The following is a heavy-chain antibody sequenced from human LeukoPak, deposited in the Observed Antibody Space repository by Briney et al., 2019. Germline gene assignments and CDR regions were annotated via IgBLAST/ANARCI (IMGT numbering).Heavy chain of an antibody. D-gene: IGHD6-19*01. CDR2: IRYDGNER. Sequence: GGSLRLSCAASGFTFSNYGMHWIRQAPGKGLAWVAFIRYDGNERYYADSVKGRSTISRDNSKNTLYLQMNSLRAEDTAVYYCGKDYSSGWEIDYWGQGTLVTVSS. J-gene: IGHJ4*02. CDR1: GFTFSNYG. CDR3: GKDYSSGWEIDY. V-gene: IGHV3-30*02.